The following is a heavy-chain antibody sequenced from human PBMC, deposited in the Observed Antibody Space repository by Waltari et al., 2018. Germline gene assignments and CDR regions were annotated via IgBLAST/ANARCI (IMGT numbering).Heavy chain of an antibody. D-gene: IGHD6-13*01. CDR3: ARHRGYGSTWGWFDP. J-gene: IGHJ5*02. Sequence: QVQLQESGPGLVKPSETLSLTCTVSGGSISGYYWSWIRQPPGKGLEWIGYSDYNGRTKFNPSLTTRVTISLETSTNHVSLRLSSVTATDTAVYYCARHRGYGSTWGWFDPWGQGTLVTVSS. V-gene: IGHV4-59*08. CDR2: SDYNGRT. CDR1: GGSISGYY.